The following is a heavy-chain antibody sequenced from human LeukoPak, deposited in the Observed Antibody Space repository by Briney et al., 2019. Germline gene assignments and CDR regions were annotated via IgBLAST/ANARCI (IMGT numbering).Heavy chain of an antibody. CDR3: ARGPAAAGR. CDR2: IYYSGST. V-gene: IGHV4-39*07. J-gene: IGHJ4*02. CDR1: GGSISSSSYY. Sequence: PSETLSLTCTVSGGSISSSSYYWGWIRQPPGKGLEWIGSIYYSGSTYYNPSLKSRVTISVDTSKNQFSLKLSSVTAADTAVYYCARGPAAAGRWGQGTLVTVSS. D-gene: IGHD6-13*01.